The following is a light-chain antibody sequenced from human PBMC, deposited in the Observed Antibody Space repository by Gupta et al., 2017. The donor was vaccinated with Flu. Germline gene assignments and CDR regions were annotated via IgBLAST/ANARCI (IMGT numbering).Light chain of an antibody. Sequence: GDRVTITCRASHGIRNDLAWYQQKQGRAPKLLIYAASSLQSGVPSRFSGSGSGTDFTLTISSLQPEDFATYYCLQDYSYPRTFGQGTKVEIK. J-gene: IGKJ1*01. CDR2: AAS. CDR3: LQDYSYPRT. CDR1: HGIRND. V-gene: IGKV1-6*01.